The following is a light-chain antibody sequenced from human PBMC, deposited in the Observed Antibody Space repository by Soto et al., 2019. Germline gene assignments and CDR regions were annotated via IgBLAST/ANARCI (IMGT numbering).Light chain of an antibody. Sequence: IHLTQSPSSLSSSVGDRVTITCRASQGISSQLAWYQQKPGKAPKLLIYAASTLQSGVPSRFSGSGSGTDFTLTISSLHPEDFATYYWQQLNSYPLTFGGGTKVDIK. J-gene: IGKJ4*01. CDR1: QGISSQ. CDR3: QQLNSYPLT. V-gene: IGKV1-9*01. CDR2: AAS.